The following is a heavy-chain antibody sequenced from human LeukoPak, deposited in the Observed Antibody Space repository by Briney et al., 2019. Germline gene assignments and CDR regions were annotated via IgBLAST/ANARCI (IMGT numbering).Heavy chain of an antibody. Sequence: GGSLRLSCAASGFTFSSYAMSWVRQAPGKGLEWVANMNRDGSEKNYVDSMKGRITISRDNAKNSLYLQMNSLRVEDTAVYYCARDGGIIRFGGRDVWGQGTTVTVS. CDR3: ARDGGIIRFGGRDV. V-gene: IGHV3-7*01. CDR1: GFTFSSYA. J-gene: IGHJ6*02. CDR2: MNRDGSEK. D-gene: IGHD3-16*01.